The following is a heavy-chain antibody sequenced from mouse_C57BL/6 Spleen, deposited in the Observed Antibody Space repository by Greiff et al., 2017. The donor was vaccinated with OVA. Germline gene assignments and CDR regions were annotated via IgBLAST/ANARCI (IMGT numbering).Heavy chain of an antibody. CDR3: ARSGYGGGAIDY. J-gene: IGHJ4*01. Sequence: QVQLQQPGAELVMPGASVKLSCKASGYTFTSYWMHWVKQRPGQGLEWIGEIDPSDSYTNYNQKFKGKSTLTVDKSSSTAYMQLSSLTSEDSAVYYCARSGYGGGAIDYWGQGTSVTVSS. CDR2: IDPSDSYT. CDR1: GYTFTSYW. V-gene: IGHV1-69*01. D-gene: IGHD1-1*02.